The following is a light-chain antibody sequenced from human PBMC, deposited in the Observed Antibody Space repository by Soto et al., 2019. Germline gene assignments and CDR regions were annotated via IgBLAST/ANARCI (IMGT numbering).Light chain of an antibody. J-gene: IGKJ1*01. CDR3: QQYNSYSRWT. Sequence: DIQMTRSPSTLSASVGDRVTITCRASQSISSWLAWYQQKPGKAPKLLIYKASSLESGVPSRFSGSGSGTEFTLTISSLQPDDFATYYCQQYNSYSRWTFGQGTKVDNK. CDR1: QSISSW. V-gene: IGKV1-5*03. CDR2: KAS.